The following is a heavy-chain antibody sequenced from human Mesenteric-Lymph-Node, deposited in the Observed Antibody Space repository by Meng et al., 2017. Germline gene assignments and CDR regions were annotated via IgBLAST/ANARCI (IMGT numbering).Heavy chain of an antibody. Sequence: GESLKISCAASGFTFSSYAMSWVRQAPGKGLDWVSTVSGSAGSTYYADSVKGRFTISRDNSKNTLYLQMNSLRAEDTAVYYCAKDFDYYHSGNPTYYGMDVWGQGTTVTVSS. D-gene: IGHD3-10*01. J-gene: IGHJ6*02. CDR2: VSGSAGST. CDR3: AKDFDYYHSGNPTYYGMDV. CDR1: GFTFSSYA. V-gene: IGHV3-23*01.